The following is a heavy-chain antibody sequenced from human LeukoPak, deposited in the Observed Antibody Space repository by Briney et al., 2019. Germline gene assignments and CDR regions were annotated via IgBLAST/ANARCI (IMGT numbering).Heavy chain of an antibody. J-gene: IGHJ4*02. CDR1: GGSISGYY. CDR3: ARVIAVAGGVPPRYFDY. CDR2: IFYSGST. Sequence: SSETLSLTCTVSGGSISGYYWSWIRQPPGKALEWIGYIFYSGSTTYNPSLKSRATISVDTSKNQFSLKLSSVIAADTAVYYCARVIAVAGGVPPRYFDYWGQGTLVTVSS. V-gene: IGHV4-59*01. D-gene: IGHD6-19*01.